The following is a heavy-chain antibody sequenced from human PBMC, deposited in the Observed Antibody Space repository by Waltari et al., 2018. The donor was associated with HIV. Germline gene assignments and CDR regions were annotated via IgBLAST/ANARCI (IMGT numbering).Heavy chain of an antibody. CDR1: GFPFDTYA. V-gene: IGHV3-23*01. Sequence: EVQLLESGGHLIQPGGSLRLSCAASGFPFDTYAMNWVRQAPGKRLGWGAAIRGSGDIADAEDSVKGRFSISRDNSKNTLFLQMTSLRAEDTAVYYCAKDLGDYVWGMFTGAHFDSWGQGTLVTVSS. CDR3: AKDLGDYVWGMFTGAHFDS. J-gene: IGHJ4*02. CDR2: IRGSGDIA. D-gene: IGHD3-16*01.